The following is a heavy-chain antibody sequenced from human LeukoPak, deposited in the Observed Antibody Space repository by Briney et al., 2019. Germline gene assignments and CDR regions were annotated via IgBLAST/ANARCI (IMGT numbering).Heavy chain of an antibody. V-gene: IGHV4-4*09. CDR3: ARYIAAAGTLDY. J-gene: IGHJ4*02. Sequence: SETLSLTCTVSGGSISSYYWSWIRQPPGKGLEWIGYIYTSRSTNYNPSLKSRVTISLDTSKNQFSLKLSSVTAADTAVYYCARYIAAAGTLDYWGQGTLVTVSS. CDR2: IYTSRST. CDR1: GGSISSYY. D-gene: IGHD6-13*01.